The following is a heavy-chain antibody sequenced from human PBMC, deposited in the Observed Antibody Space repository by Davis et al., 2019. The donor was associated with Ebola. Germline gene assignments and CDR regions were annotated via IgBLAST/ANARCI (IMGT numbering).Heavy chain of an antibody. Sequence: GESLKISCAASGFTFSSYSMNWVRQATGKGLEWVSYIISSSSYIYYADSVKGRFTISRDSAKNSLYLQIYSLRAEDTAVYYCARAENTVRGLSGYYYAMDVWGQGTTVTVSS. V-gene: IGHV3-21*05. CDR2: IISSSSYI. CDR1: GFTFSSYS. J-gene: IGHJ6*02. CDR3: ARAENTVRGLSGYYYAMDV. D-gene: IGHD3-10*02.